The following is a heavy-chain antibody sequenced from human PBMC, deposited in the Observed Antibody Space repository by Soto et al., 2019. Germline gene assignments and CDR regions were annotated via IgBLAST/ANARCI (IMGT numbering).Heavy chain of an antibody. D-gene: IGHD2-15*01. Sequence: PSDTLSQNYTDSGRPIREYSWSGLQQQPGVGLEWIGYIYYSGRTNYNPSLKSRVTISVDTSKNQFSLKLSSVTAADTAVYYCARYGSGECNRGSCYSPFDYWGQGTLVTVS. CDR2: IYYSGRT. CDR1: GRPIREYS. V-gene: IGHV4-59*08. CDR3: ARYGSGECNRGSCYSPFDY. J-gene: IGHJ4*02.